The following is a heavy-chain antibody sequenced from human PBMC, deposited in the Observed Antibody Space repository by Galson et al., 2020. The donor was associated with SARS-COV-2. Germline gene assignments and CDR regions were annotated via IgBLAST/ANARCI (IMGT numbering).Heavy chain of an antibody. CDR2: ISGSGGST. V-gene: IGHV3-23*01. CDR3: AKASGGSGWYH. Sequence: TGGSLRLSCAASGFTFSSYAMSWVRQAPGKGLEWVSAISGSGGSTYYADSVKGRFTISRDNSKNTLYLQMNSLRAEDTAAYYCAKASGGSGWYHWGQGTLVTVSS. CDR1: GFTFSSYA. J-gene: IGHJ5*02. D-gene: IGHD6-19*01.